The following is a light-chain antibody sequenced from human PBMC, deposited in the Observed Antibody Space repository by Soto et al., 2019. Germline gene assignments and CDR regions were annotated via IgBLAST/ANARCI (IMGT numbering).Light chain of an antibody. Sequence: EILFTQSPGTLSLSPGGRATLSFRASQTVSNNYLAWCQQKPGQAPRVIMYGASRRATGIPDRFSGGGSGTDFTLTISRLEPEDFAVYFCQQYAGPPTTFGQGTRLEI. CDR3: QQYAGPPTT. CDR2: GAS. V-gene: IGKV3-20*01. J-gene: IGKJ5*01. CDR1: QTVSNNY.